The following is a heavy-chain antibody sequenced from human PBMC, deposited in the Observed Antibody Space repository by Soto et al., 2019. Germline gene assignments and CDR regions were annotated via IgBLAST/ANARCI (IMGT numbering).Heavy chain of an antibody. CDR2: ISYDGSNK. J-gene: IGHJ4*02. CDR3: AKVPEPSYRSSWTIDY. D-gene: IGHD6-13*01. CDR1: GFTFSSYG. Sequence: GGSLRLSCAASGFTFSSYGMHWVRQAPGKGLEWVAVISYDGSNKYYADSVKGRFTISRDNSKNTLYLQMNSLRAEDTAVYYCAKVPEPSYRSSWTIDYWGQGTLVTVYS. V-gene: IGHV3-30*18.